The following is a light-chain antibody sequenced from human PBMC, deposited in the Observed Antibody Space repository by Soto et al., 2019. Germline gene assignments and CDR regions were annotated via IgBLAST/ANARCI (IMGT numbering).Light chain of an antibody. CDR2: EVS. CDR1: SSVVGAYDF. CDR3: SSYTNSSTRV. Sequence: QSVLAQPASVSGSPGQSITISCTGTSSVVGAYDFVSWYQQHPDKAPKLMIYEVSNRPSGVSYRFSGSKSVNTATLTISGLQAEDEADYYCSSYTNSSTRVFGTGTKVTVL. J-gene: IGLJ1*01. V-gene: IGLV2-14*03.